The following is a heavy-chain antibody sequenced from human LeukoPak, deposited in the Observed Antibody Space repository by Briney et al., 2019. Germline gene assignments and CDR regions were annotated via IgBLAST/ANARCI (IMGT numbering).Heavy chain of an antibody. CDR2: INQDGGEI. D-gene: IGHD1-26*01. V-gene: IGHV3-7*01. CDR1: GFTFSTSW. Sequence: GGSLRLSCAASGFTFSTSWMTWVRQAPGKGLEWVASINQDGGEIHYVDSVKGRFTISRDNTKNSLYLQMNSLRDDDTAVYYCARAAGGTSRDYWGQGTLVTVSS. J-gene: IGHJ4*02. CDR3: ARAAGGTSRDY.